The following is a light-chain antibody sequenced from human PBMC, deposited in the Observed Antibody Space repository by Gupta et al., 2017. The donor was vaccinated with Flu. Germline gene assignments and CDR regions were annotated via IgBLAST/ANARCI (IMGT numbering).Light chain of an antibody. CDR3: SSHAGRVTWV. J-gene: IGLJ1*01. CDR1: STAVGGYDL. V-gene: IGLV2-11*01. Sequence: PLSVSGSPGQSVTISCTGPSTAVGGYDLVSWYEPRPAKAPKLILYDVTERPSGVPDRFSGSKSGNTASLTISGHQADEEADYYCSSHAGRVTWVFGTGTKVTVL. CDR2: DVT.